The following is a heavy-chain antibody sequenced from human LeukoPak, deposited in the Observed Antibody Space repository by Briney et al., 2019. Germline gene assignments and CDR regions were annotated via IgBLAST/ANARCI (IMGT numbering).Heavy chain of an antibody. V-gene: IGHV4-59*08. Sequence: SETLSLTCTVSGGSISSYYWSWIRQPPGKGLEWIGYIYYSGSTNYNPSLKSRVTISVDTSKNQFSLKLSSVTAADTAVYFCARGFRGNNFDYWGQGTLVTVSS. CDR3: ARGFRGNNFDY. CDR1: GGSISSYY. J-gene: IGHJ4*02. D-gene: IGHD1-26*01. CDR2: IYYSGST.